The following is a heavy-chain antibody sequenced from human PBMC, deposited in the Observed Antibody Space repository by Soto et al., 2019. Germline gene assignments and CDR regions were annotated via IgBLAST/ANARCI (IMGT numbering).Heavy chain of an antibody. J-gene: IGHJ5*02. CDR1: GYTFTSYG. Sequence: SVKVSCKASGYTFTSYGISWVRQAPGQGLEWMGGISAINGTANYAQKFQGRVTMTADESTSTAYMELSSLRSEDTAVYYCARGLTQEYNWFDPWG. D-gene: IGHD3-9*01. CDR3: ARGLTQEYNWFDP. V-gene: IGHV1-69*13. CDR2: ISAINGTA.